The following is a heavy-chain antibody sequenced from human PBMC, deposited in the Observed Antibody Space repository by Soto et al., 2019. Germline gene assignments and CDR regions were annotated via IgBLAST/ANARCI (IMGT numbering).Heavy chain of an antibody. CDR1: GYTFTGYY. J-gene: IGHJ4*02. D-gene: IGHD6-13*01. V-gene: IGHV1-2*02. Sequence: ASVKVSCKXSGYTFTGYYMHWVRQAPGQGLEWMGWINPNSGGTNYAQKFQGRVTMTRDTSISTAYMELSRLRSDDTAVYYCASSRRGSWYYFDYWGQGTLVTVSS. CDR3: ASSRRGSWYYFDY. CDR2: INPNSGGT.